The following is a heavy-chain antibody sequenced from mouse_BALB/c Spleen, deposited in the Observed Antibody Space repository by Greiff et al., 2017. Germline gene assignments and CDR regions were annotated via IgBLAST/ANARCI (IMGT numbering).Heavy chain of an antibody. V-gene: IGHV2-6-2*01. Sequence: VQGVESGPDLVAPSQSLSITCTVSGFSLTSYGVHWVRQPPGKGLEWLVVIWSDGSTTYNSALKSRLSISKDNSKSQVFLKMNSLQTDDTAMYYCARPHYYGSSYGFAYWGQGTLVTVSA. D-gene: IGHD1-1*01. J-gene: IGHJ3*01. CDR1: GFSLTSYG. CDR3: ARPHYYGSSYGFAY. CDR2: IWSDGST.